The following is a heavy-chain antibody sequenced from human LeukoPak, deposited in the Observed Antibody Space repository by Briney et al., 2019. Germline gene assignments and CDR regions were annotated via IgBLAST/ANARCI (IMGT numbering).Heavy chain of an antibody. Sequence: PSETLSLTCTVSGGSISSYYWTWIRQPPGKGLEYIGYVYYSGSTNYNPSLKSRVAISLDMSKNQFSLKPSSVTAADTAVYYCATLLPAAYFDFWGQGTLVTVSS. CDR1: GGSISSYY. CDR3: ATLLPAAYFDF. CDR2: VYYSGST. D-gene: IGHD2-2*01. V-gene: IGHV4-59*08. J-gene: IGHJ4*02.